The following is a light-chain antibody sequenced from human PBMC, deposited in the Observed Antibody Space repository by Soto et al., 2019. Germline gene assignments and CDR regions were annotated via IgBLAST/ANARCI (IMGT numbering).Light chain of an antibody. Sequence: QPVLTQPPSVSGAPGQRVTISCTGSSSNIGAGYDVHWYQQLPGTAPKLLIYVNSNRPSGVPDRFSGSKSGTSASLAITGLQAADEADYYCQSYDSSLSGSVVFGGGTKLTVL. CDR2: VNS. J-gene: IGLJ2*01. V-gene: IGLV1-40*01. CDR1: SSNIGAGYD. CDR3: QSYDSSLSGSVV.